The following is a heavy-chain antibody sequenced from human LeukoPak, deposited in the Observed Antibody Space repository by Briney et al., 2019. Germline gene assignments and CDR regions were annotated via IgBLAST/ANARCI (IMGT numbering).Heavy chain of an antibody. CDR2: FDPEDGET. J-gene: IGHJ4*02. CDR1: GYTLTELS. V-gene: IGHV1-24*01. CDR3: ATDTTGAGISDY. D-gene: IGHD6-19*01. Sequence: ASVKVSCKVSGYTLTELSMHWVRQAPGKGLEWMGGFDPEDGETIYAQKFQGRVTMTEDTSTDTAYMELSSLRSEDTAVYYCATDTTGAGISDYWGQGTLVTVSS.